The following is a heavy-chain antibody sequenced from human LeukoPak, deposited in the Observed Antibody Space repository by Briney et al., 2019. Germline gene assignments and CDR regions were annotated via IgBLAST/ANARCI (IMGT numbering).Heavy chain of an antibody. CDR1: GGSFSGYY. V-gene: IGHV4-34*01. CDR3: ATSSAGEQVDY. D-gene: IGHD3-16*01. CDR2: INHSGST. J-gene: IGHJ4*02. Sequence: SETLSLTCAVHGGSFSGYYWSWVRQPPGKGLEWVGEINHSGSTNYNPSLKSGVTITVKKNKNQFALKLSSVTAADTAVYYCATSSAGEQVDYWGQGTLVTVSS.